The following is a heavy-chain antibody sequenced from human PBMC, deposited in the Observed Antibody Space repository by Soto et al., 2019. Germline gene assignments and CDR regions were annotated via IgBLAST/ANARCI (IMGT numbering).Heavy chain of an antibody. V-gene: IGHV3-30-3*01. CDR1: RFSFSTYA. J-gene: IGHJ3*02. CDR3: ARDRSGSHEIDASLDI. CDR2: ISYDGGNE. D-gene: IGHD1-26*01. Sequence: QVQLVESGGGVVQPGRSLRLSCAASRFSFSTYAIHWVRQAPGKGLEWVAGISYDGGNEYYADSVKGRFTISRDNSKSTVYLKMNSLGPDDTAVYYCARDRSGSHEIDASLDIWGRGTMVTVS.